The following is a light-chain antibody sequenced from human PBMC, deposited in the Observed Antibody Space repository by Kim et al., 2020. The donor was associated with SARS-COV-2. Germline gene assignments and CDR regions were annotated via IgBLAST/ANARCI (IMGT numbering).Light chain of an antibody. Sequence: ELTQPPSVSVSPGQTASITCSGDKLGDKYACWYQQKPGQSPVLVIYQDSKRPSGIPERFSGSNSGNTATLTISGTQAMDEADYYCQAWDSSIVVFGGGTQLTVL. CDR2: QDS. J-gene: IGLJ2*01. V-gene: IGLV3-1*01. CDR3: QAWDSSIVV. CDR1: KLGDKY.